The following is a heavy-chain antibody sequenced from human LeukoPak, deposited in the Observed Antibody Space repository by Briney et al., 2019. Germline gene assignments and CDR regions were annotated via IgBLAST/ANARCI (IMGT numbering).Heavy chain of an antibody. CDR1: GGSISSYY. D-gene: IGHD3-16*01. CDR2: VYYSGST. J-gene: IGHJ4*02. Sequence: SETLSLTCTVSGGSISSYYWSWIRQPPGKGLEWIGYVYYSGSTYYNPSLKSRVTISVDTSKNQFSLKLTSVTAADTAVYYCAPQRGGLTRFDYWGQGTLVTVSS. CDR3: APQRGGLTRFDY. V-gene: IGHV4-59*04.